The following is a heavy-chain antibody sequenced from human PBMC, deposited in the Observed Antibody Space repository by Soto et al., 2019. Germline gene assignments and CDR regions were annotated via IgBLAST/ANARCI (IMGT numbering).Heavy chain of an antibody. D-gene: IGHD1-26*01. J-gene: IGHJ5*02. CDR3: ARALVGATREYWFDP. CDR2: INAGNGNT. CDR1: GYTFTSYA. V-gene: IGHV1-3*01. Sequence: AASVKVSCKASGYTFTSYAMHWVRQAPGQRLEWMGWINAGNGNTKNSQKFQGRVTITRDTSASTAYMELSSLRSEDTAVYYCARALVGATREYWFDPWGQGTLVTVSS.